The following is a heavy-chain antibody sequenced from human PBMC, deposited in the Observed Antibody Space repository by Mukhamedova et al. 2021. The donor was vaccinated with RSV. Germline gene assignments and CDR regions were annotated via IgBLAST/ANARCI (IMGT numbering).Heavy chain of an antibody. Sequence: GLVWVSRINSDGSITTYADSVKGRFTISRDNAKNTLSLQMNSLRAEDTAVYYCARGAGGPYAYWGQGTLVPASS. J-gene: IGHJ4*02. CDR2: INSDGSIT. CDR3: ARGAGGPYAY. V-gene: IGHV3-74*01. D-gene: IGHD2-8*01.